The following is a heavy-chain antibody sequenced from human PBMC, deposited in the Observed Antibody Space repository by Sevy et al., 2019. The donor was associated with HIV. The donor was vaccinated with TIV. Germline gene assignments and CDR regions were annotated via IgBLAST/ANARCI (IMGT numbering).Heavy chain of an antibody. CDR3: ARSPPVVVVPGAPSWFDP. CDR2: INHSGST. J-gene: IGHJ5*02. D-gene: IGHD2-2*01. CDR1: GGSFSGYY. V-gene: IGHV4-34*01. Sequence: SETLSLTCAAHGGSFSGYYWSWIRQPPGKGLEWIGEINHSGSTNYNPSLKSRVTISVDTSKKQFSRKLSSVTAADTAVYYCARSPPVVVVPGAPSWFDPWGLGTMVTVSS.